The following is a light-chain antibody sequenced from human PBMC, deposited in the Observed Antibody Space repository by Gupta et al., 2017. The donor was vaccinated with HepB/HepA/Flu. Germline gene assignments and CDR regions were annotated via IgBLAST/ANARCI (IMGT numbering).Light chain of an antibody. Sequence: DIQITQSPSTLSASVGDRVTITCRASLNIGSWLAWYQQKPGNAPKLLIYRASVLESGVPSTFSGSGSGTEFTLTISSLQPDDFATYYCQHYNSLPPVFGQGTKLEIK. CDR3: QHYNSLPPV. J-gene: IGKJ2*01. CDR1: LNIGSW. CDR2: RAS. V-gene: IGKV1-5*03.